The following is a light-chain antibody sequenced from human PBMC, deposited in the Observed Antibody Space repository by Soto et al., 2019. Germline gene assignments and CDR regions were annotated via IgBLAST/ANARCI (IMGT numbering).Light chain of an antibody. CDR1: QSVRSSY. J-gene: IGKJ3*01. CDR2: GAY. V-gene: IGKV3-20*01. CDR3: QQYGSSRTFT. Sequence: EIVLTQSPGTLSLSPGERATLSCRASQSVRSSYLAWYQQKPGQAPRLLIYGAYNSATGIPDRFSGSGAGTDFTLTISRLQPEEFAVYYCQQYGSSRTFTFGPGTKVDIK.